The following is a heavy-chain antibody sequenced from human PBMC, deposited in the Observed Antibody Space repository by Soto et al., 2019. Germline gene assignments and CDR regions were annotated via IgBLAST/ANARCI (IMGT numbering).Heavy chain of an antibody. J-gene: IGHJ4*02. CDR1: GFTFSYYP. CDR3: ARQGVHNYTEYYFDY. D-gene: IGHD3-10*01. CDR2: ISGVRDYI. Sequence: GGSLRLSCAASGFTFSYYPLHWVRRAPGKGLEWVSSISGVRDYIRYADSVKGRFAISRDNAKTSLYLQMNSLTAEDTAVYYCARQGVHNYTEYYFDYWGQGTLVTVSS. V-gene: IGHV3-21*06.